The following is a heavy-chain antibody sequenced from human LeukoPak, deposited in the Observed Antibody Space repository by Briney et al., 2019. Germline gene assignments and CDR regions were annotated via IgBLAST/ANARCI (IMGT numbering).Heavy chain of an antibody. V-gene: IGHV4-59*12. CDR2: IHYTGST. J-gene: IGHJ5*02. CDR1: GGSISSYY. Sequence: PSETLSLTCTVSGGSISSYYWSWIRQSPGKGLECIGYIHYTGSTNYNPSLKSRVTISVDTSKNQFSLKLSSVTAADTAVYYCARGPQEWIQLNWFDPWGQGTLVTVSS. CDR3: ARGPQEWIQLNWFDP. D-gene: IGHD5-18*01.